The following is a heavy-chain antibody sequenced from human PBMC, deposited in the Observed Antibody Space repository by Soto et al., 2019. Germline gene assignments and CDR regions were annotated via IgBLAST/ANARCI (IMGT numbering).Heavy chain of an antibody. CDR2: ISGSGGST. CDR3: AKDRICSGYGPPY. V-gene: IGHV3-23*01. CDR1: GFTFSSYA. J-gene: IGHJ4*02. D-gene: IGHD5-12*01. Sequence: GGSLRLSCAASGFTFSSYAMSWVRQAPGKGLEWVSAISGSGGSTYYADSVKGRFTISRDNSKNTLYLQMNSLRVEDTAVYYCAKDRICSGYGPPYWGQGTLVTVSS.